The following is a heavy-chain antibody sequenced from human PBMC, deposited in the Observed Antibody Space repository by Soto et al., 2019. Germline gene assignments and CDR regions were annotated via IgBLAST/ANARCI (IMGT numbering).Heavy chain of an antibody. V-gene: IGHV3-23*01. D-gene: IGHD2-21*01. J-gene: IGHJ4*02. CDR2: ISDNGVTT. CDR1: GFTFVSYV. CDR3: AKYGGYCSGDWCNRSFEY. Sequence: PGGSLRLSCAASGFTFVSYVINWVRQAPGKGLEWVSTISDNGVTTYYADSVKGRFTISRDNSKDTLYLQMNSLRAEDTAVYFCAKYGGYCSGDWCNRSFEYWGQRDLVTVSS.